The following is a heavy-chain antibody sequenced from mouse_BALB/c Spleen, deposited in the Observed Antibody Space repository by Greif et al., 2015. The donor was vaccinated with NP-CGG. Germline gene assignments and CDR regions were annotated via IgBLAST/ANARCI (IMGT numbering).Heavy chain of an antibody. V-gene: IGHV5-9-4*01. CDR2: ISSGGSYT. J-gene: IGHJ1*01. D-gene: IGHD1-1*01. CDR3: ARDGDPFITTVAGYFDV. Sequence: EVKLMESGGGLVKPGGSLKLSCAASGFTFSSYAMSGVRQSPEKRLEWVAEISSGGSYTYYPDTVTGRFTISRDNAKNTLYLEMSSLRSEDTAMYYCARDGDPFITTVAGYFDVWGAGTTVTVSS. CDR1: GFTFSSYA.